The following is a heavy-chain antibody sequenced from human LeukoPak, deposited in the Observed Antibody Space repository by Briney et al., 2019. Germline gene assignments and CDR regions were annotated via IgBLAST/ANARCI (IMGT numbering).Heavy chain of an antibody. CDR1: GGSISSYY. V-gene: IGHV4-59*08. Sequence: SETLSLTCTVSGGSISSYYWSWIRQPPGKGLEWIGYIYYSGSTNYNPSLKSRVTISVDTSKNQFSLKLSSVTAADTAVYYCARHHPLRPAGLFDYWGQGTLVTVSS. CDR3: ARHHPLRPAGLFDY. D-gene: IGHD6-13*01. CDR2: IYYSGST. J-gene: IGHJ4*02.